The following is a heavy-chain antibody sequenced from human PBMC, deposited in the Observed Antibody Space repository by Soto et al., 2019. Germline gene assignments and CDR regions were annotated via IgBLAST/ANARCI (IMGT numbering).Heavy chain of an antibody. CDR2: ISAYNGKT. D-gene: IGHD7-27*01. CDR3: ARGGDVNYSHGMDV. CDR1: GYTFTCYG. Sequence: QVQLVQSGGEVKKPGASVKLSCTASGYTFTCYGISWVRQAPGQGLEWMGWISAYNGKTNYAQNVQGRVTMTTDTSTRTAYRDLRSLRSDDTAVEYCARGGDVNYSHGMDVWGQGTTVTVSS. V-gene: IGHV1-18*01. J-gene: IGHJ6*02.